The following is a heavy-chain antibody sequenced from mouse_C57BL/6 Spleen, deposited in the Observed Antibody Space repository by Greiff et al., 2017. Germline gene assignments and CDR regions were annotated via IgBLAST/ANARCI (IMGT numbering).Heavy chain of an antibody. J-gene: IGHJ2*01. Sequence: QVQLQQPGAELVKPGASVKLSCKASGYTFTSYWMHWVKQRPGRGLEWIGRIDPNSGGTKYNEKFKSKATLTVDKPSSTAYMQLSSLTSEDSAVYYCAREDSSGYEGYFDYWGQGTTLTVSS. CDR3: AREDSSGYEGYFDY. V-gene: IGHV1-72*01. D-gene: IGHD3-2*02. CDR1: GYTFTSYW. CDR2: IDPNSGGT.